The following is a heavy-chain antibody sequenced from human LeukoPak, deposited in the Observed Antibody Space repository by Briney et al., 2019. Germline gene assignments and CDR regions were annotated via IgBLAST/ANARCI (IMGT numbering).Heavy chain of an antibody. D-gene: IGHD3-10*01. CDR2: IYYSGST. J-gene: IGHJ4*02. Sequence: SETLSLTCTVSGGSISSYYWSWIRQPPGKGLEWIGYIYYSGSTNYNPALKSRVTISVDTSKNQSSLKLSSVTAADTAVYYCARRRVRGVPKGYFDYWGQGTLVTVSS. CDR3: ARRRVRGVPKGYFDY. CDR1: GGSISSYY. V-gene: IGHV4-59*12.